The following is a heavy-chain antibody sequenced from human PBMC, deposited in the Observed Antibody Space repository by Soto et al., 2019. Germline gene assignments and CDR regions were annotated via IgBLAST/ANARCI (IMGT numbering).Heavy chain of an antibody. V-gene: IGHV3-30*18. CDR1: GFTFSSYG. CDR3: ANSRGSGNTGMDV. D-gene: IGHD3-10*01. Sequence: GGSLRLSCAASGFTFSSYGMHWVRQAPGKGLEWVAVISYDGSNKYYADSVKGRFTISRDNSKNTLYLQMNSLRAEDTAVYHCANSRGSGNTGMDVWGQGTTVTVS. CDR2: ISYDGSNK. J-gene: IGHJ6*02.